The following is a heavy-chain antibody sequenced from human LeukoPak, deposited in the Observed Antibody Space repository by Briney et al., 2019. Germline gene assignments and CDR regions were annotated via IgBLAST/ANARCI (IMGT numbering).Heavy chain of an antibody. Sequence: EASVKVSCKASGYTFTSYGISWVRQAPGQGLEWMGWINPNSGGTNYAQKFQGRVTMTRDTSISTASMELSRLRSDDTAVYYCARGLRGSPAFDCWGQGTLVTVSS. CDR1: GYTFTSYG. V-gene: IGHV1-2*02. J-gene: IGHJ4*02. CDR3: ARGLRGSPAFDC. D-gene: IGHD2-2*01. CDR2: INPNSGGT.